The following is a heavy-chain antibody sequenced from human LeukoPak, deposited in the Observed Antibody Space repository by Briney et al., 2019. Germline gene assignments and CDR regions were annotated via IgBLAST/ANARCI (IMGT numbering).Heavy chain of an antibody. CDR2: ISSSSSYI. CDR1: GFTFSSYS. D-gene: IGHD1-26*01. Sequence: GGSLRLSCAASGFTFSSYSMNWVRQAPGKGLEWVSSISSSSSYIYYADSVKGRFTISRDNAENSLYLQMNSLRAEDTAVYYCARAESALEGATTSADYWGQGTLVTVSS. V-gene: IGHV3-21*01. CDR3: ARAESALEGATTSADY. J-gene: IGHJ4*02.